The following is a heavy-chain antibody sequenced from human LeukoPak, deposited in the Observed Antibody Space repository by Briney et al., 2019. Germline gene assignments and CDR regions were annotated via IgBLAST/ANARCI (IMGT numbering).Heavy chain of an antibody. Sequence: SETLSLTCTVSGGSISSGGYYWSWVRQHPGKGLEWIGYIYHSGSTYYNPSLKSRVTISVDTSKNQFSLRLSSDTATDTAVYYCARVPYGDITHDYRGQGTLVTVSS. CDR2: IYHSGST. CDR3: ARVPYGDITHDY. D-gene: IGHD4-17*01. V-gene: IGHV4-31*03. CDR1: GGSISSGGYY. J-gene: IGHJ4*02.